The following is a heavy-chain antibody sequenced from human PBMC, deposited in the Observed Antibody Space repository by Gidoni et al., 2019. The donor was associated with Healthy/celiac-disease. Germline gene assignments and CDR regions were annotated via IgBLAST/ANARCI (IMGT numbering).Heavy chain of an antibody. D-gene: IGHD2-2*01. CDR2: ISSSSSDT. J-gene: IGHJ6*02. Sequence: QVQLVEAGGGLVKPGGSLRLSCAASGFTFSAYYMSWSRQAPGTGLEWVSYISSSSSDTNYADSVKVRFTISRDNAKNSLYLQMNSLRAEDTAVYYCARDPGQLLSGYYYGMDVWGQGTTVTVSS. CDR1: GFTFSAYY. V-gene: IGHV3-11*06. CDR3: ARDPGQLLSGYYYGMDV.